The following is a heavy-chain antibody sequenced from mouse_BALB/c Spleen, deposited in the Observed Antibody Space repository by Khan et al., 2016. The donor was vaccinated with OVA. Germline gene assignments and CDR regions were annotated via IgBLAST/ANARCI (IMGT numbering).Heavy chain of an antibody. J-gene: IGHJ1*01. CDR1: GYTFTNQG. CDR3: ARGYWYLDV. V-gene: IGHV9-1*02. CDR2: INTYTGEP. Sequence: QIQLVQSGPELKKPGETVKISCKASGYTFTNQGMNWVKQAPGKGLKWMGWINTYTGEPTYADDFKGRFAFSLETSASTAYLQINNLKNEDMSTYFGARGYWYLDVWGAGTTVTVSS.